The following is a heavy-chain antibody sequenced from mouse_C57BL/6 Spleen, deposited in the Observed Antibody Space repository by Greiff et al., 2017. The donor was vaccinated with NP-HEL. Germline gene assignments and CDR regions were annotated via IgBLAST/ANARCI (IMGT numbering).Heavy chain of an antibody. CDR2: INPGSGGT. CDR1: GYAFTNYL. Sequence: QVQLQQSGAELVRPGTSVKVSCKASGYAFTNYLIEWVKQRPGQGLEWIGVINPGSGGTNYNEKFKGKATLTADKSSSTAYMQLSSLTSEDSAVYFRARGGLRHSSFDYWGQGTTLTVSS. CDR3: ARGGLRHSSFDY. V-gene: IGHV1-54*01. D-gene: IGHD2-4*01. J-gene: IGHJ2*01.